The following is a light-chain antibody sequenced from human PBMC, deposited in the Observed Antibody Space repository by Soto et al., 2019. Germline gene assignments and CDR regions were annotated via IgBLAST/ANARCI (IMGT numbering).Light chain of an antibody. CDR2: KAS. CDR1: QSISSW. J-gene: IGKJ1*01. CDR3: QQYNSYSRT. Sequence: DIQMTQSPSTLSASVGDRVTITCRASQSISSWLAWYQQKPGKAPKLLIYKASSLESGVPSRFSGSGSGTEFTLTISSLQPDDFAPYYSQQYNSYSRTFGQGTKVEIK. V-gene: IGKV1-5*03.